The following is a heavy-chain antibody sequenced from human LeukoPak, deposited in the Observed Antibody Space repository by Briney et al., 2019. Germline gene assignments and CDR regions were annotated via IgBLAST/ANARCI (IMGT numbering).Heavy chain of an antibody. Sequence: ASVKVSCKASGYIFTDYYMHWVRQAPGQGLEWMGWINPNSGGTNYAQKFQGRVTITADKSTSTAYMELSSLRSEDTAVYYCARDLDTDGGYFDYWGQGTLVTVSS. D-gene: IGHD5-18*01. CDR1: GYIFTDYY. V-gene: IGHV1-2*02. J-gene: IGHJ4*02. CDR2: INPNSGGT. CDR3: ARDLDTDGGYFDY.